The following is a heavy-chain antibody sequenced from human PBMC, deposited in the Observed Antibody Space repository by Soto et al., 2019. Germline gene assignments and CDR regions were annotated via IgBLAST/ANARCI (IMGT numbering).Heavy chain of an antibody. D-gene: IGHD3-10*01. V-gene: IGHV3-7*01. CDR1: GFTFSTCW. Sequence: EVQLVESGGGLVQPGGSLRLSCAASGFTFSTCWMMWVRQAPGKGLEWVANINQDGSERYYVDSVKGRFTISRDNAKNSLYLQMNILRAEDTAVYYCVKDNRGSYWGQGTLVTVPS. J-gene: IGHJ4*02. CDR2: INQDGSER. CDR3: VKDNRGSY.